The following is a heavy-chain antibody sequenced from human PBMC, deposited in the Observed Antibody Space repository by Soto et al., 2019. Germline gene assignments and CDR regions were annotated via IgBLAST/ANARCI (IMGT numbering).Heavy chain of an antibody. D-gene: IGHD3-9*01. J-gene: IGHJ3*02. Sequence: QVQLQESGPGLVKPSQTLSLTCIVSGDSITSGNYYWSWIRQHPGKGLEWIGYIHHSGNTHYIPSLTTRLYPSVDTSENQCCPQLCSVTLADTALYYVARPDYDIFTGLSGFDIWGQGTMVTVSS. CDR2: IHHSGNT. V-gene: IGHV4-31*03. CDR1: GDSITSGNYY. CDR3: ARPDYDIFTGLSGFDI.